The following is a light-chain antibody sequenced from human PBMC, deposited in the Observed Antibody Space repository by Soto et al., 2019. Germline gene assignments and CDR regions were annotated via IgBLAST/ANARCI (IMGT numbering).Light chain of an antibody. CDR2: AAS. CDR3: QQYGSSPKT. V-gene: IGKV3-20*01. CDR1: QSVTNSN. Sequence: EIVLTQSPGTLSLSPGERATLSCRASQSVTNSNLAWYQQKPGQAPRLVIFAASSRATGIPDRFSGSGSGTDFALTIARLEPEDFAVYYCQQYGSSPKTFGQGTKVEIK. J-gene: IGKJ1*01.